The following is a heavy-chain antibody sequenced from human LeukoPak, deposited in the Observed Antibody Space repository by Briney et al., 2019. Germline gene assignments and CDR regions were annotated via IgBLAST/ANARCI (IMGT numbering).Heavy chain of an antibody. Sequence: PGGSLRLSCAASGFTFSSYAMHWVRQAPGKGLEYVSAISSNGGSTYYANSVKGRFTISRDNSKNTLYLQMGSLRAEYMAVYYCAREGGITIFGVAPRGADAFDIWGQGTMVTVSS. CDR3: AREGGITIFGVAPRGADAFDI. V-gene: IGHV3-64*01. CDR2: ISSNGGST. D-gene: IGHD3-3*01. J-gene: IGHJ3*02. CDR1: GFTFSSYA.